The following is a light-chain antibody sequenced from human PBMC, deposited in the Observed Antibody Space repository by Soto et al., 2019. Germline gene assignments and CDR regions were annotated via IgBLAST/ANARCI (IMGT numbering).Light chain of an antibody. Sequence: QSVLTQPASVSGSPGQSITISCTGTSSDIGIYHSVSWYQHHPGRAPKLILYEVTKRPSGVSDRFSGDKSGDSASLTISGLQPEDESDYYCCSFAGSYTLAFGGGTKLTVL. CDR1: SSDIGIYHS. V-gene: IGLV2-23*02. CDR2: EVT. CDR3: CSFAGSYTLA. J-gene: IGLJ2*01.